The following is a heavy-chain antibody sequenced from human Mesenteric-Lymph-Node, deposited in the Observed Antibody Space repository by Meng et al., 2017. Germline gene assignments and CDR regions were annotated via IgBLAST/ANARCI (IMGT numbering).Heavy chain of an antibody. D-gene: IGHD3-22*01. CDR3: TAVGSSGDFRY. CDR1: GFTFSNTW. Sequence: GESLKISCAASGFTFSNTWMSWVRQAPGKGLEWVGRIKRKTDGGTTDYVAPVKGRFTIARDDSKNTLYLQMNSLKIEDTAVYDCTAVGSSGDFRYWGQGTRVNGAS. J-gene: IGHJ4*02. CDR2: IKRKTDGGTT. V-gene: IGHV3-15*01.